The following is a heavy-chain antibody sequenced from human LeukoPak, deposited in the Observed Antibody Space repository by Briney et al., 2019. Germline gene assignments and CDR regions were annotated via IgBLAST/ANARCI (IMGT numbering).Heavy chain of an antibody. CDR1: GGSISSSSYY. CDR3: ARLLWFGELRGAFDT. Sequence: SETLSLTCTVSGGSISSSSYYWGWIRQPPGKGLEWIGSIYYSGSTYYNPSLKSRVTISVDTSKNQFSLKLSSVTAADTAVYYCARLLWFGELRGAFDTWGQGTMVTVSS. D-gene: IGHD3-10*01. V-gene: IGHV4-39*01. CDR2: IYYSGST. J-gene: IGHJ3*02.